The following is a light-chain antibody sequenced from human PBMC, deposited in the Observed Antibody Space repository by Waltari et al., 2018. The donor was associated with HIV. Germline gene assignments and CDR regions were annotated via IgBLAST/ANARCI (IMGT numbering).Light chain of an antibody. CDR1: AMPNQY. CDR2: KDT. J-gene: IGLJ3*02. Sequence: SSELTQPPPVSVPPGQTARLTCSGDAMPNQYAYWYQQKPGQAPILIIYKDTERPSGIPERFSGSTSGTTVTLTISGVQAEDEADYHCQSADSSGAYWVFGGGTRLTVL. CDR3: QSADSSGAYWV. V-gene: IGLV3-25*03.